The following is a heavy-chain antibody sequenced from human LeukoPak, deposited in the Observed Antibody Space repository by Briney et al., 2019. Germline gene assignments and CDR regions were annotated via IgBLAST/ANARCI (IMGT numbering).Heavy chain of an antibody. CDR3: ARGDGYYYYYMDV. V-gene: IGHV4-59*01. CDR1: GGSISSYY. Sequence: SETLSLTCTVSGGSISSYYWSWIRQPPGKGLEGIGYIYYSGSTNYNPSLKSRVTISVDTSKNQFSLKLSSVTAADTAVYYCARGDGYYYYYMDVWGKGTTVTVSS. J-gene: IGHJ6*03. CDR2: IYYSGST. D-gene: IGHD2-21*01.